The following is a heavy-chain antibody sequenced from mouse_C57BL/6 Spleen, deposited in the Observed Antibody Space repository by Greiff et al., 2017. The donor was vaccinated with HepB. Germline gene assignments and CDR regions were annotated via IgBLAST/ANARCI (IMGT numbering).Heavy chain of an antibody. CDR3: ARFGSSYWYFDV. Sequence: QVQLQQSGAELVKPGASVKMSCKASGYTFTSYWITWVKQRPGQGLEWIGDIYPGSGSTNYNEKFKSKATLTVDTSSSTAYMQLSSLTSEDSAVYYCARFGSSYWYFDVWGTGTTVTVSS. CDR1: GYTFTSYW. CDR2: IYPGSGST. V-gene: IGHV1-55*01. D-gene: IGHD1-1*01. J-gene: IGHJ1*03.